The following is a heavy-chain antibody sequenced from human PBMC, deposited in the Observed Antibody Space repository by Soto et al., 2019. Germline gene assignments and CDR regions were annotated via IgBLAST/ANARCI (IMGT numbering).Heavy chain of an antibody. CDR1: GFTFSSFG. D-gene: IGHD5-12*01. CDR3: AREMVESDYDQYYFDY. J-gene: IGHJ4*02. CDR2: ISYDGGKK. V-gene: IGHV3-30*03. Sequence: QVQLVESGGGVVQPGRSLRLSGVASGFTFSSFGMHWVRQAPGKGLEWVAVISYDGGKKYNADSVTGRFSISRDISNNTLYLQMNSLRAEDTAVYYCAREMVESDYDQYYFDYWGQGTLVTVSS.